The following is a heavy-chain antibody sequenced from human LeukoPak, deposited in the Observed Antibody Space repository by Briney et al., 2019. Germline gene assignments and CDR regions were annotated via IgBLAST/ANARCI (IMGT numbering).Heavy chain of an antibody. Sequence: PGGSLRLSCAASGFTFSDYYMSWIRQAPGKGLEWVSYISSSGSTIYYADSVKGRFTISRDNAKNPLYLQMNSLRAEDTAVYYCARDREGYYDSSGYPLDYWGQGTLVTVSS. D-gene: IGHD3-22*01. V-gene: IGHV3-11*04. CDR3: ARDREGYYDSSGYPLDY. CDR2: ISSSGSTI. CDR1: GFTFSDYY. J-gene: IGHJ4*02.